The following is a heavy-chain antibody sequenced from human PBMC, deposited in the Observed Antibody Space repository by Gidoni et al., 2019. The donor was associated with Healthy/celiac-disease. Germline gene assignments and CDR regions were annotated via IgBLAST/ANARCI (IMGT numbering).Heavy chain of an antibody. CDR1: GFTVSSYA. V-gene: IGHV3-30-3*01. Sequence: QVQLVESGGGVVQPGRYLRLSCAASGFTVSSYALHWVRQAPGKGLEWVAVISYDGSNKYYADSVKGRFTISRDNSKNTLYLQMNSLRAEDTAVYYCARGEATVVSWFDPWGQGTLVTVSS. J-gene: IGHJ5*02. CDR2: ISYDGSNK. D-gene: IGHD4-17*01. CDR3: ARGEATVVSWFDP.